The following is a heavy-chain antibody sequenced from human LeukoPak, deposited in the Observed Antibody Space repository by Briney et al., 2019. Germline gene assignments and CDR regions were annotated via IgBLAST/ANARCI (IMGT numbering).Heavy chain of an antibody. CDR1: GFTFRSQA. Sequence: GGSLRLSCVGSGFTFRSQARSWVRQAPEKGLEFVSGIYENGGTTYYADSVKGRFSISRDNSKNTLYLQMDSPRREDTAVYYCAKDFRIGYSAHFDYWGQGALVTVSS. D-gene: IGHD2-21*01. J-gene: IGHJ4*02. CDR3: AKDFRIGYSAHFDY. CDR2: IYENGGTT. V-gene: IGHV3-23*01.